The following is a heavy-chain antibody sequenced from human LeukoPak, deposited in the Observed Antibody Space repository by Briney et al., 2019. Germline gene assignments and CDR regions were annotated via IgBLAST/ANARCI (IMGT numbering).Heavy chain of an antibody. CDR2: IYHSGST. D-gene: IGHD2-8*01. CDR3: ARYTGVNGYYFDY. CDR1: GGSISSRSYY. V-gene: IGHV4-39*02. J-gene: IGHJ4*02. Sequence: SETLSLTCNVSGGSISSRSYYWSWLRQPPGKGLEWIATIYHSGSTYYNASPKSRVTISVDTSKSHFSLKLSSVTAADTAMYYCARYTGVNGYYFDYWGQGTLVTVSS.